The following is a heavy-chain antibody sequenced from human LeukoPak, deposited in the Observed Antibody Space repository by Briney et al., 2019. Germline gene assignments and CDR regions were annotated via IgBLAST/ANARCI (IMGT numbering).Heavy chain of an antibody. J-gene: IGHJ4*02. CDR2: IYYSGST. CDR1: GGSISSYY. D-gene: IGHD3-9*01. Sequence: SETLSLTCTVSGGSISSYYWSWIRQPPGKGLEWIGYIYYSGSTNYNPSLTSRVTISVDTSKNQFSLKLSSVTAADAAVYYCARVIGHYDILTGEYLFGVFDYWGQGTLVTVSS. V-gene: IGHV4-59*08. CDR3: ARVIGHYDILTGEYLFGVFDY.